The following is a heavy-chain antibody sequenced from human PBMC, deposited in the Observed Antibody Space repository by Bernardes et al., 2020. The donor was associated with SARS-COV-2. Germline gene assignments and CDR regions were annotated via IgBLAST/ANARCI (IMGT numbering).Heavy chain of an antibody. CDR1: GGTFSSYA. J-gene: IGHJ6*02. V-gene: IGHV1-69*04. CDR3: ARDRLRLRPVYYYGMDV. D-gene: IGHD3-16*01. CDR2: IIPILGIA. Sequence: SVKVSCKASGGTFSSYAISWVRQAPGQGLEWMGRIIPILGIANYAQKFQGRVTITADKSTSTAYMELSSLRSEDTAVYYCARDRLRLRPVYYYGMDVWGQGTTVTVSS.